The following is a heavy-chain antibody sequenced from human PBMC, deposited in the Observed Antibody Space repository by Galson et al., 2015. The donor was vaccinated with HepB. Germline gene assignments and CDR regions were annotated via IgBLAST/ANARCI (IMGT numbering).Heavy chain of an antibody. V-gene: IGHV3-21*04. D-gene: IGHD3-10*01. CDR2: ISSGGSYI. CDR3: ARVKRGEWYSFYYYGMDV. CDR1: GFTFTGYA. J-gene: IGHJ6*02. Sequence: SLRLSCAASGFTFTGYAMNWVRQPPGRGLEWISFISSGGSYIYYADSVKGRFTISRDNARNSLFLQMNSLRAEDTAIYYCARVKRGEWYSFYYYGMDVWGQGTTVTVSS.